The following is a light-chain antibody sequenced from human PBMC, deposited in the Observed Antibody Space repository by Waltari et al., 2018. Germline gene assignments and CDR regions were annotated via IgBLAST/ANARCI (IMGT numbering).Light chain of an antibody. J-gene: IGKJ1*01. CDR1: QRVNTN. V-gene: IGKV3-15*01. CDR2: AAS. Sequence: VVTQSPATLSVSPGKTVTLSCRASQRVNTNLAWYQQKPGQAPRLLIFAASTRAPGIPSRFGGSGSGTEFTLTISSLQPEDVATYYCQKYNSAPWTFGQGTKVEIK. CDR3: QKYNSAPWT.